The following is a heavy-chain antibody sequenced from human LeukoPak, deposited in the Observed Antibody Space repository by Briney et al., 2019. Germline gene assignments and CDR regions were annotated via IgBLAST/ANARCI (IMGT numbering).Heavy chain of an antibody. CDR2: IYYSGST. D-gene: IGHD2-21*02. Sequence: PSETLSLTCTVSGGSISSYYWSWIRQPPGKGLEWIGYIYYSGSTNYNPSLKSRVTISVDTSKNQFSLKLSSVTAADTAVYYCARGRGDLPFDPWGQGTLVTVSS. CDR3: ARGRGDLPFDP. V-gene: IGHV4-59*01. CDR1: GGSISSYY. J-gene: IGHJ5*02.